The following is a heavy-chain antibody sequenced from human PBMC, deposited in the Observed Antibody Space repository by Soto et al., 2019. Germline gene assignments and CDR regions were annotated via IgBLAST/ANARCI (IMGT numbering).Heavy chain of an antibody. CDR1: GFTFSSYS. CDR3: TRAGRYSYDHWFDP. D-gene: IGHD5-18*01. Sequence: PGGSLRLSCAASGFTFSSYSMNWVRQAPGKGLEWLGRIRSKVNNLETVYAASVKGRFTISRDNAKNTLYLQMNSLRVEDTALYYCTRAGRYSYDHWFDPWRQGTLVPVSS. V-gene: IGHV3-73*01. CDR2: IRSKVNNLET. J-gene: IGHJ5*02.